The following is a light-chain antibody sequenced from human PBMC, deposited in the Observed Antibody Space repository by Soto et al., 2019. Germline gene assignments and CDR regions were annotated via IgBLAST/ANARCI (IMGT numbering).Light chain of an antibody. CDR2: GGS. Sequence: EIVLTPSPGTLSLSPGERSTVSGRAGQTVRGIYLAWYQQKPGQAPRLLIDGGSSRATGIPDRFSGSGSGTDFTLTISRLEPEDFAVYYCQQYGTPLWTFGQGTKVDIK. CDR1: QTVRGIY. V-gene: IGKV3-20*01. CDR3: QQYGTPLWT. J-gene: IGKJ1*01.